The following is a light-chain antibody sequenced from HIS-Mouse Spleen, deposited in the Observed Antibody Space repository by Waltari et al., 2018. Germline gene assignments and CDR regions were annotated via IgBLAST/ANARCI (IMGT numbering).Light chain of an antibody. CDR2: DAS. J-gene: IGKJ4*01. Sequence: DIQMTQSPSSLSASVGYRVPITCQASQDISNYLNWYQQKPGKAPKLLIYDASNLETGVPSRFSGSGSGTDFTFTISSLQPEDIATYYCQQYDNLPLTFGGGTKVEIK. CDR3: QQYDNLPLT. V-gene: IGKV1-33*01. CDR1: QDISNY.